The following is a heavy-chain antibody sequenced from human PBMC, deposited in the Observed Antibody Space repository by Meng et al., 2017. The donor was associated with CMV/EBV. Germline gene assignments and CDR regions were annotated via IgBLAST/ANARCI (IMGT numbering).Heavy chain of an antibody. CDR2: ISWNSGGI. Sequence: SLKISCAASGFTFDDYAMHWVRQAPGKGLEWVSGISWNSGGIGYADSVKGRFTISRDNAKNSLYLQMNSLRAEDTALYYCAKDLPYSYGYGMDVWGQGTTVTVSS. CDR1: GFTFDDYA. CDR3: AKDLPYSYGYGMDV. V-gene: IGHV3-9*01. J-gene: IGHJ6*02. D-gene: IGHD5-18*01.